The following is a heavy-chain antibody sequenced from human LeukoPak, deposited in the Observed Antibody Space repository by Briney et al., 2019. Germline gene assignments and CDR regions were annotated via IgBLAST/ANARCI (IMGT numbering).Heavy chain of an antibody. CDR3: AKSNMITMIVVVITTLYYFDY. CDR1: GFTFSSYA. Sequence: GGSLRLSCAASGFTFSSYAMSWVRQAPGKGLEWVSAISGSGGSTYYADSVKGRFTISRDNSKNTLYLQMNSLRAEDTAVYYCAKSNMITMIVVVITTLYYFDYWGQGTLVTVSS. CDR2: ISGSGGST. J-gene: IGHJ4*02. D-gene: IGHD3-22*01. V-gene: IGHV3-23*01.